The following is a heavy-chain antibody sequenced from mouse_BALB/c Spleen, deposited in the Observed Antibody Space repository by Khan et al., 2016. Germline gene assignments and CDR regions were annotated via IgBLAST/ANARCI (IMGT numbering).Heavy chain of an antibody. CDR2: IFPGNFNT. D-gene: IGHD4-1*01. J-gene: IGHJ4*01. CDR1: GYTFTRYY. Sequence: QVQLQQSGPELVKPGASVRISCKASGYTFTRYYIHWVKQRPGQGLEWIGWIFPGNFNTKYNEKFKDKATLSADKSSSTAYIQLSSLTSEDSAVYFCARRPCWEDYVMDYWGQGTSVTVSS. V-gene: IGHV1S56*01. CDR3: ARRPCWEDYVMDY.